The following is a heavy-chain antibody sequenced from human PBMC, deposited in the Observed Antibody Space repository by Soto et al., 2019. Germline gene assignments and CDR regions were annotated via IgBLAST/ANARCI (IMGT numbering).Heavy chain of an antibody. Sequence: PGASLKISCKGSGYSFTNYWISWVRQMPGKGLEWMGRIDPSDSYTNYSPSFQGHVTISADKSISTAYLQWSSLKASDTAMYYCARRSSILTGYYREAFDIWGQGTMVTVPS. D-gene: IGHD3-9*01. CDR3: ARRSSILTGYYREAFDI. V-gene: IGHV5-10-1*01. CDR1: GYSFTNYW. J-gene: IGHJ3*02. CDR2: IDPSDSYT.